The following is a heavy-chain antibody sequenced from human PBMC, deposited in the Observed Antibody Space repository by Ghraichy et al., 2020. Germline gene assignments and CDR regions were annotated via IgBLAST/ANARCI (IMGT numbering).Heavy chain of an antibody. CDR1: GFTFSSYA. CDR2: ISYDGSNK. Sequence: GGSLRLSCAASGFTFSSYAMHWVRQAPGKGLEWVAVISYDGSNKYYADSVKGRFTISRDNSKNTLYLQMNSLRAEDTAVYYCARDLGSWGQGTLVTVSS. V-gene: IGHV3-30*04. CDR3: ARDLGS. J-gene: IGHJ5*02.